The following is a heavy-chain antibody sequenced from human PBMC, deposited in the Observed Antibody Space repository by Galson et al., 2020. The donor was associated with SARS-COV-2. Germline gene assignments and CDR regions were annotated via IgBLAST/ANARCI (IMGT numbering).Heavy chain of an antibody. V-gene: IGHV3-9*01. CDR1: GFKFNDFA. CDR3: AKDSYYDILTGYSGAFDI. J-gene: IGHJ3*02. Sequence: GGSLRLSCAASGFKFNDFAMHWVRQAPGKGLEWVSGISWNSGNVDYADSVKGRLTISRDNAKNSLYLQMNSLRAEDTALHYCAKDSYYDILTGYSGAFDIWGQGTMVTVSS. D-gene: IGHD3-9*01. CDR2: ISWNSGNV.